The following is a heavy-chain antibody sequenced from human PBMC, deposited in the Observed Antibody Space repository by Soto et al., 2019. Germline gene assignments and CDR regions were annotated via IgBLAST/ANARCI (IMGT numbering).Heavy chain of an antibody. CDR2: INPNSGGT. D-gene: IGHD3-3*01. J-gene: IGHJ6*02. CDR3: ARVYYDYWSGEVDYYYGMDG. CDR1: GSTFPGYY. Sequence: AAVKVSCTASGSTFPGYYMHWVRQAPGQGLEWMGWINPNSGGTNYAQKFQGRVTMTRDTSISTAYMELSRLRSDDTAVYYCARVYYDYWSGEVDYYYGMDGWGPGTTVTV. V-gene: IGHV1-2*02.